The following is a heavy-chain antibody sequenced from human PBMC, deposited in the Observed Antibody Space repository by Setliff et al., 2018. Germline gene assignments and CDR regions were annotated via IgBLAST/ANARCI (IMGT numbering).Heavy chain of an antibody. V-gene: IGHV1-69*05. CDR3: ARDFGSGSYFNYYYYGMDV. CDR2: IIPIFGTA. CDR1: GGTFSSYA. D-gene: IGHD3-10*01. J-gene: IGHJ6*04. Sequence: SVKVSCKASGGTFSSYAISWVRQAPGQGLEWMGGIIPIFGTANYAQKSQGRVTITTDESTSTAYMELSSLRSEDTAVYYCARDFGSGSYFNYYYYGMDVWGKGTTVTVSS.